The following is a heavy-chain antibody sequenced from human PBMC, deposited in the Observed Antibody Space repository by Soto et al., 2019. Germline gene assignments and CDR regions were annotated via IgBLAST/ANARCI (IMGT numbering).Heavy chain of an antibody. CDR2: ISSSSNYI. V-gene: IGHV3-11*06. CDR1: GFTFSDYY. Sequence: GGSLRLSCAASGFTFSDYYMSWIRQAPGKGLEWVSYISSSSNYINYADSVKGRFTISRDNAKNSLYLQMNSLRAEDTAVYYCARDHPNTDIVHYWGQGTLVTVSS. CDR3: ARDHPNTDIVHY. J-gene: IGHJ4*02. D-gene: IGHD5-18*01.